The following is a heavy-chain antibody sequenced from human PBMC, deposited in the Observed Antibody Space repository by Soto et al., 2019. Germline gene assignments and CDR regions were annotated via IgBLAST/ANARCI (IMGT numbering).Heavy chain of an antibody. CDR3: ESDTSIAAAGNAFDI. V-gene: IGHV3-23*01. CDR2: ISGSGGST. Sequence: GGSLRLSCAASGFTFSSYAMSWVRQAPGKGLEWVSAISGSGGSTYYADSVKGRFTISRDNSKNTMDLQMNSLRAEDTAVYAVESDTSIAAAGNAFDIWGQGTLVTVSS. J-gene: IGHJ3*02. CDR1: GFTFSSYA. D-gene: IGHD6-13*01.